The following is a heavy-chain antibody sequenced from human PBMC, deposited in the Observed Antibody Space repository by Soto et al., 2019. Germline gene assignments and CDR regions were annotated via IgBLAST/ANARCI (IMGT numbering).Heavy chain of an antibody. CDR3: ARGYVLGGTFDY. CDR2: IYYSGST. Sequence: SETLSLTCTVSGGSISSYYWSWIRQPPGKGLEWIGYIYYSGSTNYNPSLKSRVTISVDTSKNQFSLKLSSVTAADTAVYYCARGYVLGGTFDYWGQGTLVTVSS. V-gene: IGHV4-59*01. J-gene: IGHJ4*02. D-gene: IGHD3-10*02. CDR1: GGSISSYY.